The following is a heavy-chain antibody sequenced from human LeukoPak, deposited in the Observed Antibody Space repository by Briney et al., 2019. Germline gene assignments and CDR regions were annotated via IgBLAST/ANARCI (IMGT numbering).Heavy chain of an antibody. V-gene: IGHV4-34*01. CDR3: ARGQWIRSFDY. CDR1: GGSFSSYY. Sequence: AETLSLTCAAYGGSFSSYYWSWIRQPPGRGLEWIGEINHSGSTNYNPALKSRVTTSVDTSKNQFSLTLSSVAAADTAVYYCARGQWIRSFDYWGQGTLVTVSS. J-gene: IGHJ4*02. CDR2: INHSGST. D-gene: IGHD5-12*01.